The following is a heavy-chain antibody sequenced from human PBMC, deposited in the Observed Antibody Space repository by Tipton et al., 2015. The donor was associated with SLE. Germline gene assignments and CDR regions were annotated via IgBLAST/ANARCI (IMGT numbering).Heavy chain of an antibody. D-gene: IGHD3-22*01. Sequence: TLSLTCTVSGGSISSSSYYWGWLRQPPGKGLEWIGSIYYSGSTYYNPSLKSRVTISVDTSKNQFSLKLSSVTAADTAVYYCARPYYDSSGYPSGAAFDIWGQGTMVTVSS. CDR2: IYYSGST. CDR1: GGSISSSSYY. J-gene: IGHJ3*02. CDR3: ARPYYDSSGYPSGAAFDI. V-gene: IGHV4-39*01.